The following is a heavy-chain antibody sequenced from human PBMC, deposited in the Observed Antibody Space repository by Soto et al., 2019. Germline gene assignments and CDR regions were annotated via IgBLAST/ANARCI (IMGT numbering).Heavy chain of an antibody. J-gene: IGHJ4*02. V-gene: IGHV2-26*01. CDR3: ARIRVEQQWLVFDYFDY. CDR2: IFSNDEK. Sequence: SGPTLVNPTETLTLTCTVSGFSLSNARMGVSWIRQPPGKALEWLAHIFSNDEKSYSTSLKSRLTISKDTSKSQVVLTMTNMDPVDTATYYCARIRVEQQWLVFDYFDYWGQGTLVTVSS. D-gene: IGHD6-19*01. CDR1: GFSLSNARMG.